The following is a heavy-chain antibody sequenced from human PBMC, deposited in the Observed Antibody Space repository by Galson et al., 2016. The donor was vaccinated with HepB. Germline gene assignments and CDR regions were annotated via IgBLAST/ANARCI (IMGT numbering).Heavy chain of an antibody. J-gene: IGHJ3*02. CDR3: ARINDTSGYWLEAFDI. CDR2: ISKSNSYI. Sequence: SLRLSCAASGFRFSTYTMNWVRQAPGRGLEWVSSISKSNSYIYYADSLKGRFTISRDNAKNSLYLQMNSLRVEDTAIYYCARINDTSGYWLEAFDIWGQGTMVTVSS. D-gene: IGHD3-22*01. CDR1: GFRFSTYT. V-gene: IGHV3-21*01.